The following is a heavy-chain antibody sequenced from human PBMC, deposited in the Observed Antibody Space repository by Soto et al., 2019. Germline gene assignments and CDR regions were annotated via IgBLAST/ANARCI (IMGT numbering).Heavy chain of an antibody. CDR2: VYHTGDT. CDR3: AREIVTAGGNNYFDP. D-gene: IGHD2-21*02. J-gene: IGHJ5*02. Sequence: SETLSFPCGVSGGTVARSHWWSWVRQSPGGGLEWIGSVYHTGDTNLNPSLQSRGTISVDKPNYRFSLRLNAWTAADTAVYFCAREIVTAGGNNYFDPWGPGTLGTV. V-gene: IGHV4-4*02. CDR1: GGTVARSHW.